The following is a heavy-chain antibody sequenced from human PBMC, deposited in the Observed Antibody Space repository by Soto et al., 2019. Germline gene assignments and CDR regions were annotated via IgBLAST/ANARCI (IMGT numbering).Heavy chain of an antibody. V-gene: IGHV3-23*01. CDR1: GFTFSSYA. CDR3: AKSTSIGYCSGGSCYSEDYYYYMDV. J-gene: IGHJ6*03. D-gene: IGHD2-15*01. CDR2: ISGSGGST. Sequence: GGSLRLSCAASGFTFSSYAMGWVRQAPGKGLEWVSAISGSGGSTYYADSVKGRFTISRDNSKNTLYLQMNSLRAEDTAVYYCAKSTSIGYCSGGSCYSEDYYYYMDVRGKGTTVTVSS.